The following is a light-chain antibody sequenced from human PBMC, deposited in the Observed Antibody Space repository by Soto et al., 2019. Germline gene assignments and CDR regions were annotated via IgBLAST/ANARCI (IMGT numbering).Light chain of an antibody. Sequence: EIVMTQSPATLSVSPGERATLSCRASQSVSINLAWYQQKPGQAPRLLIYSASTRATGIPARFSGSGSVTDFTLTIISLQSEDFAVYYCQQYNNWSPETFGPGTKVDIK. CDR3: QQYNNWSPET. V-gene: IGKV3-15*01. CDR1: QSVSIN. CDR2: SAS. J-gene: IGKJ3*01.